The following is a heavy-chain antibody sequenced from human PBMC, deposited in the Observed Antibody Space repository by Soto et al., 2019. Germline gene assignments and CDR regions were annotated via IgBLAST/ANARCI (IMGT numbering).Heavy chain of an antibody. Sequence: ASVKVSCKVSGYTLTELSMHWVRQAPGKGLEWMGGFDPEDGETIYAQKFQGRVTMTEDTSTDTAYMELSSLRSEDTAVYYCATPVSDFWSGYPRPYYYYGMDVWGQGXTVTVSS. D-gene: IGHD3-3*01. CDR2: FDPEDGET. CDR1: GYTLTELS. CDR3: ATPVSDFWSGYPRPYYYYGMDV. J-gene: IGHJ6*02. V-gene: IGHV1-24*01.